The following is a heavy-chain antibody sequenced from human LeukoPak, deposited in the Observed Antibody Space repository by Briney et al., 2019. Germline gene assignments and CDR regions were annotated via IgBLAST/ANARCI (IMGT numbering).Heavy chain of an antibody. D-gene: IGHD3-10*01. Sequence: PSETLSLTCTVSGASISSSSYYWGWIRQPPGKGLEWIGSIPYSGSTYYNPSLKSRVTVSVDTSKNQFSLKLTSVTAADTAVYYCARHYGRYYFDYWGQGTLVTVSS. CDR1: GASISSSSYY. J-gene: IGHJ4*02. CDR3: ARHYGRYYFDY. CDR2: IPYSGST. V-gene: IGHV4-39*01.